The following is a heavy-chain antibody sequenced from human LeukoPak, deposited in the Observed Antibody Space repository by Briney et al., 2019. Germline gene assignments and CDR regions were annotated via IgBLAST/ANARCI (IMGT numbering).Heavy chain of an antibody. CDR1: GGSISSSSSNC. Sequence: PSETLSLTCAVSGGSISSSSSNCWTWVRQPTGKGLEWIGEIYHSGATNYNPSLKSRVTMLLDKSKNQFSLKLNSVTAADTAVYYCARNGGNSDFDYWGQGTLVTVSS. J-gene: IGHJ4*02. CDR2: IYHSGAT. V-gene: IGHV4-4*02. D-gene: IGHD4-23*01. CDR3: ARNGGNSDFDY.